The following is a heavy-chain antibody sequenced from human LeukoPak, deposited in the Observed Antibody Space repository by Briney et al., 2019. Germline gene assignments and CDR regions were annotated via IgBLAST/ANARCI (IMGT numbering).Heavy chain of an antibody. D-gene: IGHD6-19*01. CDR2: IYYSGST. CDR1: GGSISSSSYY. CDR3: ARGEYSSGWYGQYYFDY. V-gene: IGHV4-39*07. Sequence: NTSETLSLTCTVSGGSISSSSYYWGWIRQPPGKGLEWIGSIYYSGSTYCNPSLKSRVTISVDTSKNQFSLKLSSVTAADTAVYYCARGEYSSGWYGQYYFDYWGQGTLVTVSS. J-gene: IGHJ4*02.